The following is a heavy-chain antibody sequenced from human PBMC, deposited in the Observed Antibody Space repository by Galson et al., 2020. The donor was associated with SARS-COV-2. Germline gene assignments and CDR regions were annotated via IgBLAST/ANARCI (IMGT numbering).Heavy chain of an antibody. D-gene: IGHD2-8*02. CDR3: ARVSIVELVGWQSFDY. Sequence: QLGESLKISCAASGFTFSSYGMHWVRQAPGKGLEWVAVIWYDGSNKYYADSVKGRFTISRDNSKNTLYLQMNSLRAEDTAVYYCARVSIVELVGWQSFDYWGQGTLVTVSS. J-gene: IGHJ4*02. V-gene: IGHV3-33*01. CDR2: IWYDGSNK. CDR1: GFTFSSYG.